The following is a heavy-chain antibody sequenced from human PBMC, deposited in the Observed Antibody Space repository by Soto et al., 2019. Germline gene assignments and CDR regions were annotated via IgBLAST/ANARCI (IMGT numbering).Heavy chain of an antibody. J-gene: IGHJ4*02. CDR1: GFTFSSYA. CDR3: AKSHTPLGRFDD. Sequence: EVQLLESGGGLVQPGGSLRLSCEASGFTFSSYAMNWVRQAPGKGLEWGSGIVASGSRTYYADSVRGRFSIARDNSRNTVFLQMNRTRAEDTALYFCAKSHTPLGRFDDWGQGILVAVSS. V-gene: IGHV3-23*01. D-gene: IGHD3-16*01. CDR2: IVASGSRT.